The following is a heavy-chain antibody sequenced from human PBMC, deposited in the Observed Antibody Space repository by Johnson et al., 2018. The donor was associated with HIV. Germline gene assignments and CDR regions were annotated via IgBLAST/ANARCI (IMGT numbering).Heavy chain of an antibody. CDR2: IGTAGDT. Sequence: VQLVESGGGLVKPGGSLRLSCAASGFTFSDYYMSWIRQATGKGLEWVSAIGTAGDTYYPGSVKGRFTISRDNSKNTLYLQMNSLKADDTAIYYCAKDEEGYSRAWSAVTAFDIWGQGTMVTVSS. V-gene: IGHV3-13*01. CDR3: AKDEEGYSRAWSAVTAFDI. J-gene: IGHJ3*02. D-gene: IGHD1-1*01. CDR1: GFTFSDYY.